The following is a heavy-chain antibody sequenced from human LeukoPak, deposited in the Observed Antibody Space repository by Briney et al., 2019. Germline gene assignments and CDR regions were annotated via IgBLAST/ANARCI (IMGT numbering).Heavy chain of an antibody. Sequence: PGGSLRLSCAASGFTFSSYSMNWVRQAPGKGLEWVSSISSSSSYIYYADSVKGRFTISRDNAKNSLYLQMNSLRAEDTAVYYCARDQGGMVPITYWGQGTLVTVSS. V-gene: IGHV3-21*01. CDR2: ISSSSSYI. CDR3: ARDQGGMVPITY. D-gene: IGHD3-10*01. J-gene: IGHJ4*02. CDR1: GFTFSSYS.